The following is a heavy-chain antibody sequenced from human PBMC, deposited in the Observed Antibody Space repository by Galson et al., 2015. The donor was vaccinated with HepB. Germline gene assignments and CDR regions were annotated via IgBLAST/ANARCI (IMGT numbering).Heavy chain of an antibody. D-gene: IGHD3-10*01. CDR2: ISYDGSNK. J-gene: IGHJ4*02. V-gene: IGHV3-30*18. CDR3: AKFWVPGYYFDY. Sequence: SLRLSCAASGFTFSSYGMHWVRQAPGKGLEWVAVISYDGSNKYYADSVKGRFTISRDNSKNTLYLQMNSLRAEDTAVYYCAKFWVPGYYFDYWGQGTLVTVSS. CDR1: GFTFSSYG.